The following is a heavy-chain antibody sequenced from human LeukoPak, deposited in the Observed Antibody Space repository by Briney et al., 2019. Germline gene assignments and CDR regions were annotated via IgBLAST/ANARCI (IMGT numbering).Heavy chain of an antibody. Sequence: PSETLSLTCTVSGGSISSSSYYWGWIRQPPGEGLEWIGSISYSGSTYYNPSLKSRVTISVDTSKNQFSLKLSSVTAADTAVYYCARVHIAVVSPIGNWFDPWGQGTLVTVSS. V-gene: IGHV4-39*07. D-gene: IGHD2-21*01. CDR2: ISYSGST. CDR1: GGSISSSSYY. J-gene: IGHJ5*02. CDR3: ARVHIAVVSPIGNWFDP.